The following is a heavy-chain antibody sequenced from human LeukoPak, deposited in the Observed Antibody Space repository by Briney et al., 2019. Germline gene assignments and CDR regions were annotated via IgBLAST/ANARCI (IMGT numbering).Heavy chain of an antibody. J-gene: IGHJ6*02. D-gene: IGHD3-22*01. Sequence: ASVKVSCKASGYTFTSYDINWVRQATGQGLEWMGWMNPNSGNTGYAQKFQGRVTMTRNTSISTAYMELSSLRSEDTAVYYCARRHNYDSIVGVYYYGMDVWGQGTTVTVSS. V-gene: IGHV1-8*01. CDR3: ARRHNYDSIVGVYYYGMDV. CDR1: GYTFTSYD. CDR2: MNPNSGNT.